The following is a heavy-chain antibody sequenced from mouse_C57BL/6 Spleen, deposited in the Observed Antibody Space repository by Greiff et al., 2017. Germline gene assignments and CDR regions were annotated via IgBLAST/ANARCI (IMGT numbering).Heavy chain of an antibody. Sequence: QVQLQQPGAELVKPGASVKMSCKASGYTFTSYWITWVKQRPGQGLEWIGDIYPGSGSTNYTEKFKSKATLTVDTSSSTAYMQLSSLTSEDSAVYYCARFYDGSRGAMDYWGQGTSVTVSS. D-gene: IGHD1-1*01. CDR2: IYPGSGST. CDR3: ARFYDGSRGAMDY. J-gene: IGHJ4*01. CDR1: GYTFTSYW. V-gene: IGHV1-55*01.